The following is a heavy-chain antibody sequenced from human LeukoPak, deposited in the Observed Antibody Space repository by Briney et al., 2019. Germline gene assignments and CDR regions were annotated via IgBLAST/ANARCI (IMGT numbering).Heavy chain of an antibody. Sequence: GGSLRLSCAASGFTFTSYGMSWVRQAPGKGLDWVSAISGSGGSTYYADSVKGRFTISRDNSKNTLYLQMNSLKAEDTAVYYCAKVGISYGSGSYYKPFDYWGQGTLVTVSS. CDR3: AKVGISYGSGSYYKPFDY. J-gene: IGHJ4*02. D-gene: IGHD3-10*01. V-gene: IGHV3-23*01. CDR1: GFTFTSYG. CDR2: ISGSGGST.